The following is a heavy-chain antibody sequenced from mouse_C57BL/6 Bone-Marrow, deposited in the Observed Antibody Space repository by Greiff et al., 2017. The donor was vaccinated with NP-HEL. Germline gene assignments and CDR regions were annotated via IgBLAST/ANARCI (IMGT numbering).Heavy chain of an antibody. CDR1: GYTFTSYW. CDR2: IDPSDSYT. D-gene: IGHD3-2*02. CDR3: AKTAQATSVY. V-gene: IGHV1-50*01. Sequence: QVQLQQPGAELVKPGASVKLSCKASGYTFTSYWMQWVKQRPGQGLEWIGEIDPSDSYTNYNQKFKGKATLTVDTPSSTAYMQLSSLTSEDSAVYYCAKTAQATSVYWGQGTTLTVSS. J-gene: IGHJ2*01.